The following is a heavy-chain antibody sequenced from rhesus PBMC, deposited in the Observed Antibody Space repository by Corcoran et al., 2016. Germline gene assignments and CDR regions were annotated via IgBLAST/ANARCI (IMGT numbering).Heavy chain of an antibody. D-gene: IGHD5-42*01. CDR2: IYGSGGSN. CDR3: ASGGVSWSAWDTGGTVWYFDL. J-gene: IGHJ2*01. CDR1: GYSISSGYY. Sequence: QVQLQESGPGLVKPSETLSLTCAVSGYSISSGYYWSWIRQPPGKGLEWIGWIYGSGGSNSLNPSLKSRVTRSVARLKTQLSVKPRAVISADTAVESGASGGVSWSAWDTGGTVWYFDLWGPGTLVTISS. V-gene: IGHV4S14*01.